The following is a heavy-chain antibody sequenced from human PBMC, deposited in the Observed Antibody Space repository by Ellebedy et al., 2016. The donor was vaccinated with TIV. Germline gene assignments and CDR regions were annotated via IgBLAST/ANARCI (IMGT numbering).Heavy chain of an antibody. V-gene: IGHV3-21*01. CDR1: GFTFSSYS. D-gene: IGHD2-2*01. CDR3: ARDGDCSSTSCYGLDY. Sequence: PGGSLRLSCAASGFTFSSYSMNWVRQAPGKGLEWVSSISSSSSYIYYADSVKGRFTISRDNAKNSLYLQMNSVRTEETAVYYCARDGDCSSTSCYGLDYWGQGTLVTVSS. J-gene: IGHJ4*02. CDR2: ISSSSSYI.